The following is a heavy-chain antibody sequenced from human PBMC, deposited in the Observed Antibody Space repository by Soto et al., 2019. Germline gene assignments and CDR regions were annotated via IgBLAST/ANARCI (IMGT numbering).Heavy chain of an antibody. CDR3: ARIYSYGYPSYYYYYMDV. D-gene: IGHD5-18*01. J-gene: IGHJ6*03. CDR1: GGSISSYY. Sequence: SETLSLTCTVSGGSISSYYWSWIRQPPGKGLEWIGYIYYSGSTNYNPSLKSRVTISVDTSKNQFSLKLSSVTAADTAVYYCARIYSYGYPSYYYYYMDVWGKGTTVTVSS. V-gene: IGHV4-59*08. CDR2: IYYSGST.